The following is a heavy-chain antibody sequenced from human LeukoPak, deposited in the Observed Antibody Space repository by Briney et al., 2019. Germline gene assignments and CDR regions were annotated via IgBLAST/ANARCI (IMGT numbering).Heavy chain of an antibody. CDR3: AKFSGPIDY. Sequence: SLRLSCAASGFTFDDYAMHWVRQAPGKGLEWVSGISWNSGSIGYADSVKGRFTISRDNAKNSLYLQMNSLRAEDTALHYCAKFSGPIDYWGQGTLVTVSS. D-gene: IGHD3-10*01. CDR2: ISWNSGSI. J-gene: IGHJ4*02. CDR1: GFTFDDYA. V-gene: IGHV3-9*01.